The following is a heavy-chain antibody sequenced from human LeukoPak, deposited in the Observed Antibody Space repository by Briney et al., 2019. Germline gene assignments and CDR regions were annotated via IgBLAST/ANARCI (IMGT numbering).Heavy chain of an antibody. Sequence: RGSLRLSCAASGFTFSSYAMSWVRQAPGKGLEWVSAISGSGGSTYYADSVKGRFTISRDNSKNTLYLQMNSLRADDPAVYYCAKDLGRYSSGRYYFDYWGQGTLVTVSS. CDR3: AKDLGRYSSGRYYFDY. V-gene: IGHV3-23*01. D-gene: IGHD6-19*01. CDR2: ISGSGGST. CDR1: GFTFSSYA. J-gene: IGHJ4*02.